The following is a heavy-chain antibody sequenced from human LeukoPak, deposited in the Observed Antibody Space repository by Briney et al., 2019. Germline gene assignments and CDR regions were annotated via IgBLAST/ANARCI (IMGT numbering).Heavy chain of an antibody. CDR3: VRGRFPGIAAAGRRCWFDP. CDR2: ISRSSRHV. D-gene: IGHD6-13*01. J-gene: IGHJ5*02. Sequence: GGSLRLSCAASGFTFSDYSMNWVRQAPGKGLEWVSSISRSSRHVYYGGSVKGRFTISRDNAKNSLFLQMNSLRAEDMAVYYCVRGRFPGIAAAGRRCWFDPWGQGTLVTVSS. V-gene: IGHV3-21*01. CDR1: GFTFSDYS.